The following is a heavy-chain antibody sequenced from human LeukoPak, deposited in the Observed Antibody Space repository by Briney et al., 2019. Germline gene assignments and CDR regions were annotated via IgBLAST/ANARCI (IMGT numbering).Heavy chain of an antibody. V-gene: IGHV1-18*04. CDR3: ARERAKLLWFGELESGLDY. J-gene: IGHJ4*02. Sequence: ASGKVSCKASGYTFTDYYMHWVRQAPGQGLEWMGWISAYNGNTNYAQKLQGRVTMTTDTSTSTAYMELRSLRSDDTAVYYCARERAKLLWFGELESGLDYWGQGTLVTVSS. CDR1: GYTFTDYY. D-gene: IGHD3-10*01. CDR2: ISAYNGNT.